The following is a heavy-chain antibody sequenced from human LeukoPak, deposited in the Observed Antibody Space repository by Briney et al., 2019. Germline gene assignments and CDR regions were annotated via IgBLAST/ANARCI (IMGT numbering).Heavy chain of an antibody. CDR3: ARVWAYIAVAGTDAFDI. CDR2: IYTSGST. Sequence: SETLSLTCAVYGGSFSGYYWSWIRQPAGKGLEWIGRIYTSGSTNYNPSLKSRVSISVDTSKNQFSLKLSSVTAADTAVYYCARVWAYIAVAGTDAFDIWGQGTMVTVSS. CDR1: GGSFSGYY. J-gene: IGHJ3*02. D-gene: IGHD6-19*01. V-gene: IGHV4-59*10.